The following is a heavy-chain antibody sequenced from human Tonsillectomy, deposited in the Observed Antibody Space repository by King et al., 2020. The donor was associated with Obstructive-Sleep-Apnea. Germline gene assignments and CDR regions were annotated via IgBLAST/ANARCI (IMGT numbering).Heavy chain of an antibody. V-gene: IGHV3-13*04. D-gene: IGHD3-3*01. Sequence: VQLVESGGGLVQPGGSLRLSCAASGFTFSSYDMHWVRQATGKGLEWVSAIGTAGDTYYPGSVKGRFTISRENAKNSLYLQMNSLRAGDTAVYYCARLAYDFWSGYAEYYGMDVWGQGTTGTVSS. CDR1: GFTFSSYD. J-gene: IGHJ6*02. CDR2: IGTAGDT. CDR3: ARLAYDFWSGYAEYYGMDV.